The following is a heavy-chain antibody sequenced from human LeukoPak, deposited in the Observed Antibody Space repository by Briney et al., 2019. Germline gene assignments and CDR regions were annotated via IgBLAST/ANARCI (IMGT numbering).Heavy chain of an antibody. CDR1: GFTVSSYW. V-gene: IGHV3-7*01. J-gene: IGHJ4*02. D-gene: IGHD3-3*01. CDR3: ARRYYDFWSGYSYFDF. Sequence: GGSLSLSCAASGFTVSSYWMSWVRQAPGKGLEWVANIKQDGSEKYYVDSVKGRFTISRDNAKNSLYLQMNSLRAEDTAVYYCARRYYDFWSGYSYFDFWGKGTMVTVSS. CDR2: IKQDGSEK.